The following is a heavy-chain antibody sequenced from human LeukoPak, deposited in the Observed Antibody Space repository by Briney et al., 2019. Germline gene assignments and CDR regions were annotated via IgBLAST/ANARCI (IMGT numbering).Heavy chain of an antibody. CDR1: GFTFSRNA. J-gene: IGHJ4*02. CDR3: ARRGSYYGDAMDY. D-gene: IGHD1-26*01. V-gene: IGHV3-64*01. Sequence: GGSLRPSCAASGFTFSRNAMHWVRQAPGKGLEYVSAISSNGGTTSYANSVKGRFTISRDNSMNTLYLQMGGLRAEDMAVYYCARRGSYYGDAMDYWGQGTLVTVSS. CDR2: ISSNGGTT.